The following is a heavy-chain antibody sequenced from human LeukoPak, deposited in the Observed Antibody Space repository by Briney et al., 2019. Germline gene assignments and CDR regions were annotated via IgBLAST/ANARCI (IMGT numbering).Heavy chain of an antibody. J-gene: IGHJ1*01. CDR2: IYPGDSDT. CDR3: ARSAADRSTSLYFQH. D-gene: IGHD2/OR15-2a*01. V-gene: IGHV5-51*01. CDR1: GFSFTSFW. Sequence: GESLKISCKGSGFSFTSFWIGWERQMPGKDLEWMGIIYPGDSDTRYSPSFQGQVTISADRSTSTAYLQWSRLKASDTAIYYCARSAADRSTSLYFQHWGQGTLVTVSS.